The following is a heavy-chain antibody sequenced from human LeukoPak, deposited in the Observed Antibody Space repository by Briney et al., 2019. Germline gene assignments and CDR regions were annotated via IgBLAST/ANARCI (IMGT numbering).Heavy chain of an antibody. D-gene: IGHD4-17*01. V-gene: IGHV4-39*01. Sequence: SETLSLTCTVSGGSISSSSYYWGWIRQPPGKGLEWIGSIYYSGSTYYNPSLKSRVTISVDTSKNQFSLKLSSVTAADTAVYYCARSLSYGDYFDYWGQGTLVTVSA. CDR2: IYYSGST. CDR3: ARSLSYGDYFDY. J-gene: IGHJ4*02. CDR1: GGSISSSSYY.